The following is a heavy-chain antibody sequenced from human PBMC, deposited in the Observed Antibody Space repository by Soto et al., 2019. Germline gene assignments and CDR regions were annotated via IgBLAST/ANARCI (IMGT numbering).Heavy chain of an antibody. CDR1: GGSISSGAYY. V-gene: IGHV4-31*03. J-gene: IGHJ4*02. CDR3: ARESRDGFNSPFDS. CDR2: IYYSGST. D-gene: IGHD5-12*01. Sequence: QVQLQESGPGLVKPSQTLSLTCTVSGGSISSGAYYWSWIRQHPGKGLEWIGYIYYSGSTSYNPSLKRRVTISVDTSKNQFSLKLSSMPAADTAVYYCARESRDGFNSPFDSWGQGTLVTVSS.